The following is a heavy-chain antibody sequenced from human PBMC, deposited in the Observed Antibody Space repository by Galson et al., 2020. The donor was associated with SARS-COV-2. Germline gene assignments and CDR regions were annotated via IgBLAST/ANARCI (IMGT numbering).Heavy chain of an antibody. J-gene: IGHJ6*02. D-gene: IGHD2-2*01. CDR3: AKGWGYCSSTSCRHYYYGMDV. Sequence: GESLKISCAASGFTLSSYGKHWVRQAPGKGLEWVAVISYDGSNKYYADPVKGRFTISRDNSKKTLYLQMKSLRAEDTAVYYCAKGWGYCSSTSCRHYYYGMDVWGQGTTVTVSS. CDR2: ISYDGSNK. CDR1: GFTLSSYG. V-gene: IGHV3-30*18.